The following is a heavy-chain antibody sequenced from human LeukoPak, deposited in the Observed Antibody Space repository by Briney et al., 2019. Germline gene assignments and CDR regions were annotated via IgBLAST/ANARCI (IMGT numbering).Heavy chain of an antibody. D-gene: IGHD3-10*01. CDR2: IYYSGST. Sequence: SQTLSLTCTVSGGSISSGGYYWSWIRQHPGKGLEWIGHIYYSGSTYYNPSLKSRVTISVDTSKNQFSLKLSSVTAADTAVYYCARQGYYGSGSYYNEGYYFDYWGQGTLVTVSS. CDR1: GGSISSGGYY. J-gene: IGHJ4*02. V-gene: IGHV4-31*03. CDR3: ARQGYYGSGSYYNEGYYFDY.